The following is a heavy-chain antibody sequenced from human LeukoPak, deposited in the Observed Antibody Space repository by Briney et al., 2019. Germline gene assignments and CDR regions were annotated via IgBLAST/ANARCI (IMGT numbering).Heavy chain of an antibody. CDR3: ARVLNYGDTAMVRWAYYFDY. V-gene: IGHV4-34*01. CDR1: GGSFSGYY. CDR2: INHSGST. J-gene: IGHJ4*02. Sequence: SETLSLTCAVYGGSFSGYYWSWIRQPPGKGLEWIGGINHSGSTNYNPSLKSRVAISVDTSKNQFSLKLSSVTAADTAVYYCARVLNYGDTAMVRWAYYFDYWGQGTLVTVSS. D-gene: IGHD5-18*01.